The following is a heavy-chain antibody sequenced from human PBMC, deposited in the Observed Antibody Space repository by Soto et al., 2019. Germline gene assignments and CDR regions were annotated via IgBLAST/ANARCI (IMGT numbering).Heavy chain of an antibody. CDR3: ARDHFQAVAGTFSYYYYYGMDV. D-gene: IGHD6-19*01. CDR1: GFTFSSYA. V-gene: IGHV3-30-3*01. Sequence: GGSLRLSCAASGFTFSSYAMHWVRQAPGKGLKWMAVISYDGSNKYYADSVKGRFTISRDNSKNTLYLQMNSLRAEDTAVYYCARDHFQAVAGTFSYYYYYGMDVWGQGTTVTVSS. CDR2: ISYDGSNK. J-gene: IGHJ6*02.